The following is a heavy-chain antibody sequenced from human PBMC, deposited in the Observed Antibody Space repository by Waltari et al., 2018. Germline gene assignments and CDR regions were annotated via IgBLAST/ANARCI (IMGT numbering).Heavy chain of an antibody. V-gene: IGHV1-18*04. J-gene: IGHJ6*02. CDR3: AREAYDFLAGSGYYGLDV. Sequence: QIQLVQSGAEVKRPGASVKVSCKASGYTFTSYGISWVRQAPGQGLEWMGWISTDNGNTHYAQNIQGRVTMTTDTSTSTAYMELRSLTSDDTAVYYCAREAYDFLAGSGYYGLDVWGQGTTVTVSS. D-gene: IGHD3-9*01. CDR1: GYTFTSYG. CDR2: ISTDNGNT.